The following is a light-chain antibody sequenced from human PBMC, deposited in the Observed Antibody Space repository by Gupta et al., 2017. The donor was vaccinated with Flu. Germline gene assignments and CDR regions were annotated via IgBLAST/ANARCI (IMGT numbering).Light chain of an antibody. J-gene: IGKJ1*01. CDR3: QQGHSYLRT. CDR2: AAS. CDR1: QAISSY. V-gene: IGKV1-9*01. Sequence: DIHLTHCPSFVSAPVGDRATIACRASQAISSYVLWYQQKPGQPPKLLIYAASTLQSGVPSRFSGSGSGTEFSLTISSLQPEEFATYYCQQGHSYLRTFGQGTKV.